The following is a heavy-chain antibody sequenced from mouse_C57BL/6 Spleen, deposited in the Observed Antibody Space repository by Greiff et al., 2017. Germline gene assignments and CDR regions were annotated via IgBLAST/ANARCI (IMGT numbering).Heavy chain of an antibody. CDR2: IYPSDSET. D-gene: IGHD2-3*01. J-gene: IGHJ4*01. CDR3: ARDGGSPMDY. V-gene: IGHV1-61*01. CDR1: GYTFTSYW. Sequence: QVQLQQPGAELVRPGSSVKLSCKASGYTFTSYWLDWVKQRPGQGLEWIGNIYPSDSETHYNQKFKDKATLTVEKSSSTAYMQLSSLTSEDSAVYYCARDGGSPMDYWGQGTSVTVSS.